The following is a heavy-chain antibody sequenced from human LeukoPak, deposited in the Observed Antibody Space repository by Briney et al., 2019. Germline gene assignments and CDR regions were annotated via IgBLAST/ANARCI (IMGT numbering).Heavy chain of an antibody. J-gene: IGHJ4*02. CDR3: ARRGGYDSSIDY. CDR2: IYYSGST. D-gene: IGHD3-22*01. V-gene: IGHV4-39*07. Sequence: SETLSLTCTVSGGSISSNTYYWGWIRQPPGKGLEWIGSIYYSGSTYYNPSLKSRVTISVDTSKNQFSLKLSSVTAADTAVYYCARRGGYDSSIDYWGQGTLVTVSS. CDR1: GGSISSNTYY.